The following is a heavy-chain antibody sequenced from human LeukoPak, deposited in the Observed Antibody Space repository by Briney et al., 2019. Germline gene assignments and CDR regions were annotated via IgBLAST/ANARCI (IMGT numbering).Heavy chain of an antibody. CDR3: ARDTRSYDSSGYYFFNF. Sequence: SETLSLTCTVSGASIRSYYWNWLRQPPGKGLEWIGYINYSGSTNSNPSLKSRATISMDTSKHHFSLKLSSVTAADTAVYYCARDTRSYDSSGYYFFNFWGQGTLVTVSS. V-gene: IGHV4-59*01. J-gene: IGHJ4*02. CDR2: INYSGST. CDR1: GASIRSYY. D-gene: IGHD3-22*01.